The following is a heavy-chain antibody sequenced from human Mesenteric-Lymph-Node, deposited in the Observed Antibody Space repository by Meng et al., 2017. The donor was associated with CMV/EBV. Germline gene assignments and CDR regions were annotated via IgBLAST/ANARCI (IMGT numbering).Heavy chain of an antibody. CDR1: GFTFITYG. CDR3: AKDTHYYDSSGYWED. V-gene: IGHV3-30*02. D-gene: IGHD3-22*01. J-gene: IGHJ4*02. CDR2: IRYDGSNK. Sequence: GGSLRLSCAASGFTFITYGMHWVRQAPGKGLQWVAFIRYDGSNKYYADSVKGRFTVSRDNSKNTLYLQMNSLRAEDTAVYYCAKDTHYYDSSGYWEDWGQGTLVTVSS.